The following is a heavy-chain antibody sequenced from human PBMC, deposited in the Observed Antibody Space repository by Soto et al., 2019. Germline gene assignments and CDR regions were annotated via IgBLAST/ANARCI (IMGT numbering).Heavy chain of an antibody. V-gene: IGHV4-59*01. J-gene: IGHJ6*02. Sequence: QVQLQESGPGLVKPSETLSLTCTVSGGSISGYYWSWIRQPPGKGLEWIGYMYNTGSTVYNPSYKRRVTISVDTSKNQFSLKLNSVTAADTAVYYCACDLWGYCGNDCYPLDVWGQGTTVTASS. D-gene: IGHD2-21*02. CDR3: ACDLWGYCGNDCYPLDV. CDR2: MYNTGST. CDR1: GGSISGYY.